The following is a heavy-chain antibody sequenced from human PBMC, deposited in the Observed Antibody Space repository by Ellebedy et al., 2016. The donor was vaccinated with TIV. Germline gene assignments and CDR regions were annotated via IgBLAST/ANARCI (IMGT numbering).Heavy chain of an antibody. J-gene: IGHJ4*02. CDR3: ATDRPSRSGYNFAY. V-gene: IGHV1-3*04. CDR1: GYTFTNHA. CDR2: INTDNANT. Sequence: AASVKVSCKASGYTFTNHAMHWVRQAPGQRLEWMGWINTDNANTRYSQKFQGRVTISRDTSASTAYMELSSLTSEDTALYYCATDRPSRSGYNFAYWGQGSLVTVSS. D-gene: IGHD5-24*01.